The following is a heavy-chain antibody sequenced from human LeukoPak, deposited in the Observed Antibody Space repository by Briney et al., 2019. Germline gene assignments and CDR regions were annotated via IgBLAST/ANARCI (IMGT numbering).Heavy chain of an antibody. V-gene: IGHV4-34*01. CDR1: GGSISSYY. D-gene: IGHD3-9*01. Sequence: SETLSLTCTVSGGSISSYYWSWLRQPPGKGLEWIGEINHSGSTNYNPSLKSRVTISVDTSKNQFSLKLSSVTAADTAVYYCARERPSYYDILTGYYPRSLPYYFDYWGQGTLVTVSS. CDR2: INHSGST. J-gene: IGHJ4*02. CDR3: ARERPSYYDILTGYYPRSLPYYFDY.